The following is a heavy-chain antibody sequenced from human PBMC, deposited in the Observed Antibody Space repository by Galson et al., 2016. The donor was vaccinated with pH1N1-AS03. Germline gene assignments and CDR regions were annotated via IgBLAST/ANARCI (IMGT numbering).Heavy chain of an antibody. CDR1: GFTFSWYW. CDR3: VRDQGGGADY. CDR2: INTDGSRT. Sequence: SLRLSCAASGFTFSWYWMHWVRQAPGKGLVWVSHINTDGSRTRYADSVKGRFTISRDNAKNTLHLEMSSLRAEDTAMYFCVRDQGGGADYWGQGTLVTVSS. J-gene: IGHJ4*02. V-gene: IGHV3-74*01. D-gene: IGHD3-16*01.